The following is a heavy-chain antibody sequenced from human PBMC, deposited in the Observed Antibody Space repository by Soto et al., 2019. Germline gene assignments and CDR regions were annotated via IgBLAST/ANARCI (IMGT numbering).Heavy chain of an antibody. CDR2: INHSGST. J-gene: IGHJ5*02. D-gene: IGHD2-15*01. Sequence: PSETLSLTCAVYGGSFSGYYWSWIRQPPGKGLEWIGEINHSGSTNYNPSLKSRVTISVDTSKNQFSLKLSSVTAADTAVYYCARRCSGGSCYSRLRWFDPWGQGTLVTVSS. CDR1: GGSFSGYY. CDR3: ARRCSGGSCYSRLRWFDP. V-gene: IGHV4-34*01.